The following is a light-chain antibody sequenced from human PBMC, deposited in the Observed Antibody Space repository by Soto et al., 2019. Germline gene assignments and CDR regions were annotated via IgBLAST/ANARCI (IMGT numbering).Light chain of an antibody. CDR1: SSDIGGWTF. Sequence: QSALTQPASVSGSPGQSITISCTGTSSDIGGWTFVSWYQQHPGKAPKLIIYDVSNRPSGVSNRFSGSKSGNVASLTISGLQAEDEADYYCGSFTSTNTILAFGGGTKVTVL. J-gene: IGLJ2*01. V-gene: IGLV2-14*03. CDR3: GSFTSTNTILA. CDR2: DVS.